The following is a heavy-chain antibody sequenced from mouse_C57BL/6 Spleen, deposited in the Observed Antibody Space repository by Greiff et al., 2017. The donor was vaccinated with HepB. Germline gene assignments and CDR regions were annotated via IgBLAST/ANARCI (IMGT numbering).Heavy chain of an antibody. D-gene: IGHD1-1*01. CDR1: GYAFSSSW. CDR3: AREGHYYGSSRFDY. CDR2: IYPGDGDT. V-gene: IGHV1-82*01. J-gene: IGHJ2*01. Sequence: QVQLQQSGPELVKPGASVKISCKASGYAFSSSWMNWVKQRPGKGLEWIGRIYPGDGDTNYNGKFKGKATLTADKSSSTAYMQLSSLTSEDSAVYFCAREGHYYGSSRFDYWGQGTTLTVSS.